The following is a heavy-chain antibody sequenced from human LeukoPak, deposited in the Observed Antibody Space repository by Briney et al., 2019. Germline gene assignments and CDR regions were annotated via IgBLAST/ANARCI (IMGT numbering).Heavy chain of an antibody. J-gene: IGHJ4*02. Sequence: PGRSLRLSCAASGFTFSSYGMHWVRQAPGKGLEWVAVIWYDGSNKYYADSVKGRLTISRDNSKNTLYLQMNSLRAEDTAVYYCARGPWVVPAAMDMVFDYWGQGTLVTVSS. CDR2: IWYDGSNK. D-gene: IGHD2-2*01. CDR3: ARGPWVVPAAMDMVFDY. CDR1: GFTFSSYG. V-gene: IGHV3-33*01.